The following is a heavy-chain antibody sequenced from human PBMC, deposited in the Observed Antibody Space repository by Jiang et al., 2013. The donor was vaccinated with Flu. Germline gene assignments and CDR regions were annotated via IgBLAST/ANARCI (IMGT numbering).Heavy chain of an antibody. CDR2: ISFDGGNK. CDR3: AKTWTNLEWLLED. CDR1: GFTFSNFA. V-gene: IGHV3-30-3*02. Sequence: VQLLESGGGVVQPGRSLRLSCAASGFTFSNFAMYWVRQAPGRGLEWVALISFDGGNKYYADSVKGRFTISRDNSKNTLYLQMDSLRAADTAVYYCAKTWTNLEWLLEDWGQGTLVTVSS. D-gene: IGHD3-3*01. J-gene: IGHJ4*02.